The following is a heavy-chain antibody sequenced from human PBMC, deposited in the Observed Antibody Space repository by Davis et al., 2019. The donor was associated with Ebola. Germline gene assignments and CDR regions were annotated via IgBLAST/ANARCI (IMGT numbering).Heavy chain of an antibody. J-gene: IGHJ6*02. D-gene: IGHD4-17*01. V-gene: IGHV4-39*01. CDR3: ATLKGSGDYFLRYYYYGMDV. Sequence: MPGGSLRLSCTVSGGSINGNSYYWGWIRQSPGKGLEWIGHIYYTGDSYYNPSLKSRVTISVETSKNQFSLKLSSVTAADTAVYYCATLKGSGDYFLRYYYYGMDVWGQGTTVTVSS. CDR1: GGSINGNSYY. CDR2: IYYTGDS.